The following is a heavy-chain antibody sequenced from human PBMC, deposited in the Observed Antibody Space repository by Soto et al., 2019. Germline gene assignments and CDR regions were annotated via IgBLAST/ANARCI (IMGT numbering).Heavy chain of an antibody. Sequence: QVQLQESGPGLVRPSETLSLTCTVSGGSLNNYNWNWIRQSAGTGLEGIGRIYSSGKTYYNPSLNRRVTLSLDMLNNQIALKVTSVTAADTVMYYCARERTYQMFGDDALDFWGLGTMVTVSS. V-gene: IGHV4-4*07. CDR2: IYSSGKT. J-gene: IGHJ3*01. D-gene: IGHD2-2*01. CDR3: ARERTYQMFGDDALDF. CDR1: GGSLNNYN.